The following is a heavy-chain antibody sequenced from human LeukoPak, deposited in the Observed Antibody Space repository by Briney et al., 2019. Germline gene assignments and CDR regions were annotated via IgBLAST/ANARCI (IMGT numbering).Heavy chain of an antibody. Sequence: PGGSLRLSCAASGFTFSSYNMNWVRQAPGKGLEWVSGISWNSGSIGYADSVKGRFTISRDNAKNSLYLQMNSLRAEDTALYYCAKGSTYQLLKGNWFDPWGQGTLVTVSS. CDR1: GFTFSSYN. CDR3: AKGSTYQLLKGNWFDP. CDR2: ISWNSGSI. J-gene: IGHJ5*02. D-gene: IGHD2-2*01. V-gene: IGHV3-9*01.